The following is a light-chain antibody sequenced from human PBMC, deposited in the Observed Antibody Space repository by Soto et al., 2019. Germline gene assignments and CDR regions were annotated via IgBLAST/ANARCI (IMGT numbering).Light chain of an antibody. CDR3: QHYNNWPPYT. Sequence: EIVMTQSPATLSVSPGERATLSCRASQSVSSNLAWYQQKPGQAPRLLIYGASTRATGIPARFSGSGSGTEFTRPISSLQSEDFAVYYCQHYNNWPPYTFGQGTKLEIK. V-gene: IGKV3-15*01. CDR2: GAS. J-gene: IGKJ2*01. CDR1: QSVSSN.